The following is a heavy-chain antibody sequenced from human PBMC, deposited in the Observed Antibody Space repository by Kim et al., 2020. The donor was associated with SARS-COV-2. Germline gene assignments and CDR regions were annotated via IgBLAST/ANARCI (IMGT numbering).Heavy chain of an antibody. CDR1: GGTFSSFA. J-gene: IGHJ5*02. V-gene: IGHV1-69*04. D-gene: IGHD1-7*01. CDR2: IVPFADFT. Sequence: SVKVSCMASGGTFSSFAITWVRQAPGQGLECMGRIVPFADFTNFEEKFQGRVTMTADESTATVYMELTGLRSDDTAIYYCARDKTGTLNYFDTWGQGT. CDR3: ARDKTGTLNYFDT.